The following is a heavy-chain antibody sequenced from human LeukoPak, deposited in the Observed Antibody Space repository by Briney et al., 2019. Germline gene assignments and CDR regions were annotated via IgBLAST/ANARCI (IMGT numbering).Heavy chain of an antibody. D-gene: IGHD3-9*01. V-gene: IGHV3-21*01. CDR2: ISSSSSYI. CDR1: GVTFSGYS. Sequence: GGSLRLSCAASGVTFSGYSMNWVRQAPGKGLEWVSSISSSSSYIYYADSVKGRFTISRDNAKNSLYPQTNSLRAEDTAVYYCARGVVRYFDYWGQGALVTVSS. J-gene: IGHJ4*02. CDR3: ARGVVRYFDY.